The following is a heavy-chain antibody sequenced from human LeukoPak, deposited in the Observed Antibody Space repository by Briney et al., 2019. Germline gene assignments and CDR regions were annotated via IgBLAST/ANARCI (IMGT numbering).Heavy chain of an antibody. CDR3: AKALVLTVAGTYYVDH. D-gene: IGHD6-19*01. J-gene: IGHJ4*02. Sequence: GGSLRLSCAVSGFTFSNYGMHWVRQAPGKGLEWVAFIRFDESRTFYGDSVKGRFIISRDNSENTLFLHMHSLRPEDTAVYYCAKALVLTVAGTYYVDHWGQGTLVTVSS. V-gene: IGHV3-30*02. CDR2: IRFDESRT. CDR1: GFTFSNYG.